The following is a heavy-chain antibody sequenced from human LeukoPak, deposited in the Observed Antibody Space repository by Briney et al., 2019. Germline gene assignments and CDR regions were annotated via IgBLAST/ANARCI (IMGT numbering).Heavy chain of an antibody. CDR3: AKDQGKWELRFSAFHV. V-gene: IGHV3-33*06. CDR2: IWYEGRNK. J-gene: IGHJ3*01. D-gene: IGHD1-26*01. CDR1: GFTFSSYG. Sequence: PGRSLRLSCAASGFTFSSYGMHWVRQGPGKGLDWVAFIWYEGRNKKYADSVKGRFTIYRDNSKQPLYLHLNRPRDDAKAVYYCAKDQGKWELRFSAFHVWAQGTMVTVSP.